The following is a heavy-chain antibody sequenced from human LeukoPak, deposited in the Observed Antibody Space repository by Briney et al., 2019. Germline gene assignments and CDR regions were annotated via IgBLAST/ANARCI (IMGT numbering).Heavy chain of an antibody. J-gene: IGHJ4*02. CDR1: GYTFTGYY. CDR3: ARDNYPHYSGNSERPFDY. D-gene: IGHD4-23*01. V-gene: IGHV1-2*02. CDR2: INPNSGGA. Sequence: ASVKVSCKASGYTFTGYYMHWVRQAPGQGLEWMGWINPNSGGANYAQKFQGRVTMTRDTSISTAYMELSRLRSDDTAVYYCARDNYPHYSGNSERPFDYWGQGTLVTVSS.